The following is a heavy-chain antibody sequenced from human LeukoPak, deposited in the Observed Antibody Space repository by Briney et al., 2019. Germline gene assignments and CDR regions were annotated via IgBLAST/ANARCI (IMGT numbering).Heavy chain of an antibody. CDR3: VRDQGGAVSY. CDR1: GFTFSGYS. D-gene: IGHD3-16*01. V-gene: IGHV3-48*01. CDR2: ISSLSGTI. Sequence: PGGSLRLSCAASGFTFSGYSMNWVRQAPGKGLEWVSYISSLSGTIYYADSVKGRFIISRDNAKSSLFLQMNSLRAEDTAVYYCVRDQGGAVSYWGQGTLVTVSS. J-gene: IGHJ4*02.